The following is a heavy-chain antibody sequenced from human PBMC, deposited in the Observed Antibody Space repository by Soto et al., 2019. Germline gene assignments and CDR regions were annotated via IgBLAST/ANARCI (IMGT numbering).Heavy chain of an antibody. Sequence: SETLSLTCAVYGGSFSGYYWTWIRQPPGTGLEWIGEIKYSGSTNYNPSLKSRVTLSVDTSKNQFALKLSSVTAADTAVYYCAREKVGAIDYWGQGTLVTVSS. V-gene: IGHV4-34*01. CDR3: AREKVGAIDY. D-gene: IGHD1-26*01. CDR1: GGSFSGYY. CDR2: IKYSGST. J-gene: IGHJ4*02.